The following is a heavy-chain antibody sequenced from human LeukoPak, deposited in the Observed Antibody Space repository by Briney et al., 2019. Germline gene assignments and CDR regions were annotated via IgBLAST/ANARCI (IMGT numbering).Heavy chain of an antibody. CDR1: GYTFSTYW. J-gene: IGHJ4*02. CDR2: INEDGSST. V-gene: IGHV3-74*01. D-gene: IGHD3-3*01. Sequence: GGSLRLSCAASGYTFSTYWMHWVRQGPGKGLVWVSRINEDGSSTSYAESVRGRFTISRDNAKNTLYLQMNSLRAEDTAVYYCSRARDDFWSGFLHRDFDYWGQGTLVTVSS. CDR3: SRARDDFWSGFLHRDFDY.